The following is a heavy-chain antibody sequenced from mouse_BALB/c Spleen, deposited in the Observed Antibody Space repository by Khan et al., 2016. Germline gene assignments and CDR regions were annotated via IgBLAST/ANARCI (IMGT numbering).Heavy chain of an antibody. CDR1: GFNIKDTY. D-gene: IGHD2-3*01. CDR3: VSAVYDCYYGFAY. Sequence: VQLQQSGAEFVKPGASVKLSCTASGFNIKDTYIHWVKQSPEQGLEWIGGIDPANGNTKFDPKFQGKATITTDTPSNTAYLQLSSLTSEDTAVYSDVSAVYDCYYGFAYWGQGTLVTVSA. V-gene: IGHV14-3*02. CDR2: IDPANGNT. J-gene: IGHJ3*01.